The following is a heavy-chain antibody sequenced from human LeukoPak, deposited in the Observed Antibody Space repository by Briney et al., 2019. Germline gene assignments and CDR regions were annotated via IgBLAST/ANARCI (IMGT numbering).Heavy chain of an antibody. CDR3: ARDPIGYLSNNWFDP. CDR1: GLTFSSYA. J-gene: IGHJ5*02. CDR2: ISYDGSNK. V-gene: IGHV3-30-3*01. D-gene: IGHD3-10*01. Sequence: GGSLRLSCAASGLTFSSYAMHWVRQAPGKGLEWVAVISYDGSNKYYADSVKGRFTISRDNSKNTLYLQMNSLRAEDTAVYYCARDPIGYLSNNWFDPWGQGTLVTVSS.